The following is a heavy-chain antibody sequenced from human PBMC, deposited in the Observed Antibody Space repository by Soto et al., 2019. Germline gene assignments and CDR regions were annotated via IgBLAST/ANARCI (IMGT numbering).Heavy chain of an antibody. D-gene: IGHD6-6*01. V-gene: IGHV6-1*01. CDR3: ARFSSSPYYYGMDV. Sequence: PSQPLSPTFAISRDSVSSNSAAWNWIRQSPSRGLEWLGRTYYRSKWYNDYAVSVKSRITINPDTSKNQFSLQLNSVTPEDTAVYYCARFSSSPYYYGMDVWGQGTTVTVSS. CDR1: RDSVSSNSAA. J-gene: IGHJ6*02. CDR2: TYYRSKWYN.